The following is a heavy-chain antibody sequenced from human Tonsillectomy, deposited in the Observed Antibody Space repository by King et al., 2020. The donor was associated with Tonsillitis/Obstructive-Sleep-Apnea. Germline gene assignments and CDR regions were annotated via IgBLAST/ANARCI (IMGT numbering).Heavy chain of an antibody. J-gene: IGHJ4*02. D-gene: IGHD4-23*01. CDR3: ARSQGATVDRNYFDH. Sequence: QLQESGPGLVKPSETLSLTCTVSGASISSYFWSWLRQPAGKGLEWIGRIYTSGNTNYNPSLKSRVTMSIDTSKNQFSLKLSSVTAADTAMYYCARSQGATVDRNYFDHWGQGTLVTVSS. V-gene: IGHV4-4*07. CDR2: IYTSGNT. CDR1: GASISSYF.